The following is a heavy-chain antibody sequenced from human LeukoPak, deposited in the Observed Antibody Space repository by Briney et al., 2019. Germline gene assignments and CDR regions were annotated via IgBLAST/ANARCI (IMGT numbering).Heavy chain of an antibody. D-gene: IGHD3-10*01. J-gene: IGHJ6*04. V-gene: IGHV3-30*18. CDR3: AKDVYGSGSYSLSTYYYGMDV. CDR2: ISYDGSNK. CDR1: GFTFSSYG. Sequence: GRSLRLSCAASGFTFSSYGMHWVRQAPGKGLGWVSVISYDGSNKYYADSVKGRFTISRDNSKNTLYLQMNSLRAEDTAVYYCAKDVYGSGSYSLSTYYYGMDVWGKGTTVTVSS.